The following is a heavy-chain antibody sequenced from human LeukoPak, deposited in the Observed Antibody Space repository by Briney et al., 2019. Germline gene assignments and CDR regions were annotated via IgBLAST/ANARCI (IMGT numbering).Heavy chain of an antibody. CDR2: IYYSGST. CDR3: ARRRGYSYGGADY. CDR1: GGSISSSSYY. V-gene: IGHV4-39*01. D-gene: IGHD5-18*01. Sequence: PSETLSLTCTVSGGSISSSSYYWGWIRQPPGKGLECIGSIYYSGSTYYNPSLKSRVTISVDTSKNQLSLKLSPVTAADTAVYYCARRRGYSYGGADYWGQGTLVTVSP. J-gene: IGHJ4*02.